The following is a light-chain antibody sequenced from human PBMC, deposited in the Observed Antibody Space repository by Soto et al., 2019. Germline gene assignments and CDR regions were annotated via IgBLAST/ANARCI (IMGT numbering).Light chain of an antibody. CDR3: TSYAGSNGRV. J-gene: IGLJ2*01. V-gene: IGLV2-8*01. CDR2: EVS. CDR1: SSDVGGYNY. Sequence: QSALTQPPSASGSPGQSVTISCTGTSSDVGGYNYVSWYQQHPGKAPKPMIYEVSKRPSGVPDRFSGSKSGNTASLTVSGLQAEDEADFYCTSYAGSNGRVFGGGTKLTVL.